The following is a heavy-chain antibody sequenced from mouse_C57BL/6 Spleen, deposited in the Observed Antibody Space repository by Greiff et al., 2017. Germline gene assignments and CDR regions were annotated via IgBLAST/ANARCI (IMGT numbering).Heavy chain of an antibody. J-gene: IGHJ4*01. D-gene: IGHD6-2*01. CDR1: GYTFTDYY. CDR2: INPNNGGT. CDR3: ARLGERAMDY. V-gene: IGHV1-26*01. Sequence: EVQLQQSGPELVKPGASVKISCKASGYTFTDYYMNWVKQSHGKSLEWIGDINPNNGGTSYNQKFKGKATLTVDKSSSTAYMELRSLTSEDSAVYYCARLGERAMDYWGQGTSVTVSS.